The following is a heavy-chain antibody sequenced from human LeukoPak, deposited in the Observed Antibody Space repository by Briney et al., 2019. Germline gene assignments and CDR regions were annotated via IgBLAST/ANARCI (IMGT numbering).Heavy chain of an antibody. Sequence: SQTLSLTCAISGDSVSSNSAAWNWIRQSSSRGLEWLGRTYYRSKWYNDYAVSVKSRITINPDTSKNQFSLQLNSVTPEDTAVYYCARGDVVATNPFDYWGQGTLVTVSS. CDR2: TYYRSKWYN. CDR3: ARGDVVATNPFDY. V-gene: IGHV6-1*01. J-gene: IGHJ4*02. CDR1: GDSVSSNSAA. D-gene: IGHD5-12*01.